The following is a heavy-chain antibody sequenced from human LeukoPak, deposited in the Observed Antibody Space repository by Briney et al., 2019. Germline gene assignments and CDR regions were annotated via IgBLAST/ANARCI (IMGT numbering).Heavy chain of an antibody. Sequence: ASVKVSCKASGYTFTSYGISWVRQAPGQGLEWMGWISAYNGNTNYAQKLQGRVTMTTDTSTSTAYMELRSLRSDDTAVYYCARIVVVPARRVYYYGMDVWGQGTTVTVSS. V-gene: IGHV1-18*01. CDR3: ARIVVVPARRVYYYGMDV. CDR1: GYTFTSYG. CDR2: ISAYNGNT. J-gene: IGHJ6*02. D-gene: IGHD2-2*01.